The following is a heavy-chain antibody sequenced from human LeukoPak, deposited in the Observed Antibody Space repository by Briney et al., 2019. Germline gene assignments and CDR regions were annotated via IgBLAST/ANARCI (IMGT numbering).Heavy chain of an antibody. CDR1: GGSVSSGSYY. CDR3: ARHVYANKIDS. CDR2: IYYSGST. Sequence: SETLSLTCTVSGGSVSSGSYYWSWIRQPPGKGLEWIGYIYYSGSTNYNPSLKSRVTISGDTSKNQFSLKLSSVTAADTAVYYCARHVYANKIDSWGQGILVTVSS. D-gene: IGHD2-2*01. V-gene: IGHV4-61*01. J-gene: IGHJ4*02.